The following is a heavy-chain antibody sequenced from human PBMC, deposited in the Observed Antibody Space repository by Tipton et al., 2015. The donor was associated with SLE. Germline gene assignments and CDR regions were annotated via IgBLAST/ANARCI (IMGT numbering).Heavy chain of an antibody. J-gene: IGHJ4*02. Sequence: TLSLTCTVSGASFSSETYLWGWIRQPPGKGLEWIGSFYYGKSTFYNPSLKSRVTISVDTSTNRLSLQLSSVTAADTALYYCARLISAYDCNFDYWGQGTLVTVSS. CDR2: FYYGKST. D-gene: IGHD5-12*01. V-gene: IGHV4-39*07. CDR1: GASFSSETYL. CDR3: ARLISAYDCNFDY.